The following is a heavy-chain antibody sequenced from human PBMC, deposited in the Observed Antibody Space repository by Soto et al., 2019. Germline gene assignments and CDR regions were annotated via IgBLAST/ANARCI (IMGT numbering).Heavy chain of an antibody. J-gene: IGHJ4*02. D-gene: IGHD5-18*01. V-gene: IGHV5-10-1*01. Sequence: RIWYRGLDGRFRAYGVAWVLQKTGKGLEWMGRIDPSDSQTYYSPSFRGHVTISATKSITTVFLQWSSLRASDTAMYYCARQIYDADTGPNFQYYFDSWGQGTPVTVSS. CDR2: IDPSDSQT. CDR3: ARQIYDADTGPNFQYYFDS. CDR1: DGRFRAYG.